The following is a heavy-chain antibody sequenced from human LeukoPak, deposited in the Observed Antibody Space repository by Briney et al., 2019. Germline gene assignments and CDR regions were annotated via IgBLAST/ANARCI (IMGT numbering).Heavy chain of an antibody. Sequence: PGRSLRLSCAASGFTFSSYGMPWVRQAPGKGLEWVAVISDDGSNEYYADSVKGRFTISRDNSKNTLDLQINSLRAEDTAVYYCAKDRRQRYSYGPHYYYYYGMDVWGQGTTVTVSS. V-gene: IGHV3-30*18. CDR1: GFTFSSYG. CDR3: AKDRRQRYSYGPHYYYYYGMDV. D-gene: IGHD5-18*01. CDR2: ISDDGSNE. J-gene: IGHJ6*02.